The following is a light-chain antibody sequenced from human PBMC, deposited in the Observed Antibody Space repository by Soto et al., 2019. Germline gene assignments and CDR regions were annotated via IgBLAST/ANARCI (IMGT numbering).Light chain of an antibody. CDR3: AEWDDRLNGYV. Sequence: QSVLTQPPSVSEAPRQRVTISCSGSSSNIGNNAVNWYQQLPGKAPKLLIYYDDLLPSGVSDRSSGSKSGTSASLAISGLQSEDEADYYCAEWDDRLNGYVFVTGTRSPS. CDR1: SSNIGNNA. V-gene: IGLV1-36*01. CDR2: YDD. J-gene: IGLJ1*01.